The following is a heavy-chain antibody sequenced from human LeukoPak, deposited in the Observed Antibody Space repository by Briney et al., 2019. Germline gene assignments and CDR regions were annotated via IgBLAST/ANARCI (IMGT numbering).Heavy chain of an antibody. V-gene: IGHV2-5*02. CDR1: GFSLNTRGVG. D-gene: IGHD3-22*01. Sequence: SGPTLVNPTQTLTLTCTFSGFSLNTRGVGVGWIRQPPGRALEWLALIYWDDDRRYSPSLKSRLTITKDTSKNQVVLTMTNMDPVDTATYFCAYRKHYYDSSVFDNWGQGTLVTVSS. J-gene: IGHJ4*02. CDR3: AYRKHYYDSSVFDN. CDR2: IYWDDDR.